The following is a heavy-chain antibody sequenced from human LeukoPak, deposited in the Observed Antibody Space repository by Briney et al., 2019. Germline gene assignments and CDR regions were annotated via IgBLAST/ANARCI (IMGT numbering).Heavy chain of an antibody. CDR3: AKANEEGEQLVDLSLWY. CDR1: GFTFSSYS. D-gene: IGHD6-6*01. V-gene: IGHV3-23*01. J-gene: IGHJ4*02. CDR2: ISGSGGST. Sequence: GGSLRLSCAASGFTFSSYSMHGVRQAPGKGLEWVSAISGSGGSTYYADSVKGRSTISRDNSKNTLYLQMNSLRAEDTAVYYCAKANEEGEQLVDLSLWYWGQGTLVTVSS.